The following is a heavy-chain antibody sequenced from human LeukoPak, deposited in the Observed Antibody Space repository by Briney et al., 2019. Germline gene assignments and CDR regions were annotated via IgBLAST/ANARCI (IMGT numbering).Heavy chain of an antibody. CDR3: ARESVAARLSVSWFDP. D-gene: IGHD6-6*01. CDR1: GGSFSGYY. V-gene: IGHV4-34*01. CDR2: INHSGST. J-gene: IGHJ5*02. Sequence: SETLSLTCAVYGGSFSGYYWSWIRQPPGKGLEGIGEINHSGSTNYNPSLKSRVTISEDTSKNQFSLKLSSVTAADTAVYYCARESVAARLSVSWFDPWGQGTLVTVSS.